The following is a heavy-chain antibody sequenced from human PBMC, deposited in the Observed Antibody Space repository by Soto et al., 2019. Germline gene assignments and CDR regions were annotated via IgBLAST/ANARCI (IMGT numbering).Heavy chain of an antibody. CDR2: IRNKVHSYAT. CDR3: ARSDGVAGNWYFDL. CDR1: GFTFSGSS. Sequence: EVQLVESGGGLVQPGGSLKLSCAASGFTFSGSSVHWVRQASGKGLEWVGRIRNKVHSYATAYAASVRGRFTISRDDSKNTTFLQMKSLNTEDTAVYYCARSDGVAGNWYFDLWGRGTLVTVSS. J-gene: IGHJ2*01. V-gene: IGHV3-73*02. D-gene: IGHD2-15*01.